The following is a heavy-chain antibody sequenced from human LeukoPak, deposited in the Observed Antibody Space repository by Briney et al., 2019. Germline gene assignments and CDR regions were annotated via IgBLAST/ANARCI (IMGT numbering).Heavy chain of an antibody. D-gene: IGHD4-23*01. Sequence: PSETLSLTCAVSGGSISSGDYYWSWIRQPPGKGLEWIGYIYYSGSSYYNPSLKSRLTISVDTSKNQFSLKLSSVTAADTAVYFCASGKPGLYFYGMDVWGQGTTVTVSS. J-gene: IGHJ6*02. CDR1: GGSISSGDYY. CDR3: ASGKPGLYFYGMDV. V-gene: IGHV4-30-4*01. CDR2: IYYSGSS.